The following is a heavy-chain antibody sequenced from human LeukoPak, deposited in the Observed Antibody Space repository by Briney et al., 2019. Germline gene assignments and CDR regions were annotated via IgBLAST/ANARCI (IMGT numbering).Heavy chain of an antibody. D-gene: IGHD3-10*01. Sequence: PGGSLRLSCAASGFAFSSYWMSWVRQAPGKGLEWVANIKQDGSEKYYVDSVKGRFTISRDNAKNSLYLQMNSLRAEDTAVYYCARDSLTYYYGSGSRGAFDIWGQGTMVTVSS. CDR3: ARDSLTYYYGSGSRGAFDI. CDR2: IKQDGSEK. V-gene: IGHV3-7*01. CDR1: GFAFSSYW. J-gene: IGHJ3*02.